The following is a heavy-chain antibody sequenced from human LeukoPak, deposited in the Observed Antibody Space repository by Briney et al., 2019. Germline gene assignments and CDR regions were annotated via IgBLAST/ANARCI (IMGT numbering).Heavy chain of an antibody. CDR2: ISSSRRYI. CDR1: GYTFTSYS. D-gene: IGHD3-10*01. CDR3: ARDGSWGYYGAGSYYQTYYFDY. Sequence: GGSLRLSCAASGYTFTSYSLKGVRPAPRQGLEWVSSISSSRRYIYYADSPKGRFTLSRDNAQNSLYLQTNSLRPQDTRLYFLARDGSWGYYGAGSYYQTYYFDYWGQGTLVTVSS. V-gene: IGHV3-21*03. J-gene: IGHJ4*02.